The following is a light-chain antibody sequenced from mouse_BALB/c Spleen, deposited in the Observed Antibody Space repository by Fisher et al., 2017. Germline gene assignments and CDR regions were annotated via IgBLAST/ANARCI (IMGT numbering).Light chain of an antibody. J-gene: IGKJ4*01. CDR2: LTS. CDR1: SSVSY. V-gene: IGKV4-68*01. Sequence: IVLTQSPALMSASPGEKVTMTCSASSSVSYMYWYQQKPRSSPKPWIYLTSKLASGVPARFSGSGSGTSYSLTISSMEAEDAATYYCQQWSSNPPITFGSGTKLEIK. CDR3: QQWSSNPPIT.